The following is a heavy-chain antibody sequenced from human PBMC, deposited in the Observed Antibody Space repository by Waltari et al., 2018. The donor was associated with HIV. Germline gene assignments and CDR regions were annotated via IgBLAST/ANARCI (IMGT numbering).Heavy chain of an antibody. CDR1: GGSVRRGSYY. Sequence: QVQLQESGPGLVKPSETLSLTCPVSGGSVRRGSYYWSWIRPPPGKGLEWIGYIYYSGSTNYNPSLKSRVTISVDTSKNQFSLKLSSVTAADTAVYYCARDRRLSMVRGPNWFDPWGQGTLVTVSS. CDR2: IYYSGST. V-gene: IGHV4-61*01. D-gene: IGHD3-10*01. CDR3: ARDRRLSMVRGPNWFDP. J-gene: IGHJ5*02.